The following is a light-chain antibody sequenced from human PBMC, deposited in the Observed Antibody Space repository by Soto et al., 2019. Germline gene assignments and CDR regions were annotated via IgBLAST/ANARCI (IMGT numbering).Light chain of an antibody. J-gene: IGKJ4*01. V-gene: IGKV3D-20*01. CDR1: QSVSSNY. CDR2: DAS. CDR3: QQSGSSPLT. Sequence: EIVLTQSPATLSLSPVERATLSCGASQSVSSNYLAWYQQNPALAPRLLIYDASSRATGIPDSFSGSGSGTDFTLTISRVEPEYLAMYFCQQSGSSPLTCGGGTKLEMK.